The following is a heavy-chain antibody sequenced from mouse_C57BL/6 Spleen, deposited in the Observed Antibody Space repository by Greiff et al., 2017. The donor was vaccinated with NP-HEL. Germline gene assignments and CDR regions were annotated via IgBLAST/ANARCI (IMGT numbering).Heavy chain of an antibody. CDR2: ICPRDGST. J-gene: IGHJ3*01. CDR1: GYTFTSYD. CDR3: SYGNYEGFAY. Sequence: QVQLQQSGRDLVKPGGSVKLSCKASGYTFTSYDINWVQQRPGQGLEWIGLICPRDGSTTYNEKFNGKGRLTVDTSPSTEYMELHSLASEDSAVYFCSYGNYEGFAYWGQGTLVTVSA. V-gene: IGHV1-85*01. D-gene: IGHD2-1*01.